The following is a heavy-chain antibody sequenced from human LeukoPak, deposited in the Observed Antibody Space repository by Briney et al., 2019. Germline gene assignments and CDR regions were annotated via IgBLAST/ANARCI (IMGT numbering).Heavy chain of an antibody. J-gene: IGHJ6*02. D-gene: IGHD2-2*01. CDR1: GYTLTELS. CDR2: FDPEDGET. V-gene: IGHV1-24*01. CDR3: ATDPGETVPAAKGPRGDYCYGMDV. Sequence: ASVKVSCKVSGYTLTELSMHWVRQAPGKGLVWMGGFDPEDGETIYAQKFQGRVTMTEDTSTDTAYMELNSLRSDDTAVYYCATDPGETVPAAKGPRGDYCYGMDVWGQGTTVTVSS.